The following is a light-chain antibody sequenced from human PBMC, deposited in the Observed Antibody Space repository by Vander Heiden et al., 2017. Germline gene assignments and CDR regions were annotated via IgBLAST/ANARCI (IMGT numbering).Light chain of an antibody. V-gene: IGKV4-1*01. CDR3: QQHHSFPPT. CDR2: WAS. Sequence: DTLMPRLQASRPVPLGEKAPPHSESVRGVLYTSKNKDYLAWYQQRPGQPPKLLIYWASTRESGVPERFNGSGSETDFTLIISSLQAEDVALYYCQQHHSFPPTFGQGTKVEIK. CDR1: RGVLYTSKNKDY. J-gene: IGKJ1*01.